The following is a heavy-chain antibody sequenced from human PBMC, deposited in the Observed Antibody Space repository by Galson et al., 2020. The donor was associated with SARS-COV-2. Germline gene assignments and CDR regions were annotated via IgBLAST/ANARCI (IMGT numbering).Heavy chain of an antibody. Sequence: SETLSLTCSVSGDSISRTINYWGWIRQPPGKGLEWIGSISYRGNPYYNPSLKSRVTISLDTSKNQFSLNLSSVTATDTAVYYCARDDGDPLGDAFDIWGLGTMVTVSS. D-gene: IGHD4-17*01. V-gene: IGHV4-39*07. CDR3: ARDDGDPLGDAFDI. CDR1: GDSISRTINY. J-gene: IGHJ3*02. CDR2: ISYRGNP.